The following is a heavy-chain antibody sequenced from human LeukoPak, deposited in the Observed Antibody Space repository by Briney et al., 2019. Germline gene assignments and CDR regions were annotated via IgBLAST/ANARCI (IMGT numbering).Heavy chain of an antibody. J-gene: IGHJ3*02. V-gene: IGHV1-8*03. CDR2: MNPNSGNT. Sequence: ASVKVSCKASGYTFTSYDINWVRQATGQGLEWMGWMNPNSGNTGYAQKFQGRVTITRNTSISTAYMELRSLRSDDTAVYYCARGVVIGDAFDIWGQGTMVTVSS. D-gene: IGHD3-22*01. CDR3: ARGVVIGDAFDI. CDR1: GYTFTSYD.